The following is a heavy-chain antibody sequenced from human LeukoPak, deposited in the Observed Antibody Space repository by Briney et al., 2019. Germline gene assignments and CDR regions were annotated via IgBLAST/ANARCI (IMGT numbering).Heavy chain of an antibody. CDR2: FLYSGTT. CDR1: NGAVKNYY. Sequence: SETLSLTCSASNGAVKNYYWTWIRQPPGQGLEWIGNFLYSGTTTYRASLDSRLIISVDNSKNTVSLRLFSVTAADTAVYYCATLVCSGSRYHFDTWGQGTLVTVSS. V-gene: IGHV4-59*02. CDR3: ATLVCSGSRYHFDT. D-gene: IGHD3-3*01. J-gene: IGHJ4*02.